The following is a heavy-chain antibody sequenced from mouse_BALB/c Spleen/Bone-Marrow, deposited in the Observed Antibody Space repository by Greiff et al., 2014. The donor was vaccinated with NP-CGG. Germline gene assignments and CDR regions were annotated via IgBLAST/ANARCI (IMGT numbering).Heavy chain of an antibody. J-gene: IGHJ4*01. Sequence: EVHLVESGGGLVKPGGSLKLSCAASGFTFSDYYMYWVRQTPEKRLEWVATISDGGSYTYYPDSVKGPFTISRDIAKNNLYLQMSSLKSEDTAMYYCARDRGVQGYAMDYWGQGTSVTVSS. CDR3: ARDRGVQGYAMDY. D-gene: IGHD2-14*01. CDR2: ISDGGSYT. CDR1: GFTFSDYY. V-gene: IGHV5-4*02.